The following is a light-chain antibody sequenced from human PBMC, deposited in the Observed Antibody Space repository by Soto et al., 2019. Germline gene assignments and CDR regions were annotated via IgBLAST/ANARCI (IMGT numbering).Light chain of an antibody. J-gene: IGLJ1*01. CDR1: TNDVGGYNY. CDR3: NSYSSSTSLPYV. V-gene: IGLV2-14*01. Sequence: QSVLTQPSSLSVSPGQSITISSTGTTNDVGGYNYVSWYQQHPGKAPKLLIFEVSSRPSGVSNRFSGSKSGNTASLTISALQAEDEADYFCNSYSSSTSLPYVFGTGTRSPS. CDR2: EVS.